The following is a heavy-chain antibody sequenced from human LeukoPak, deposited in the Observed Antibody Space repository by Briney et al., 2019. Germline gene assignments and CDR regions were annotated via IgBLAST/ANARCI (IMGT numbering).Heavy chain of an antibody. CDR3: TTAYDILTGHPRGAFDI. CDR2: IKSKTDGGTT. V-gene: IGHV3-15*01. Sequence: GGSLRLSCAASGFTFSNAWMSWVRQAPGKGLEWVGRIKSKTDGGTTDYAAPVKGRFTISRDDSKNTLYLQMNSLKTEHTAVYYCTTAYDILTGHPRGAFDIWGQGTMVTVSS. CDR1: GFTFSNAW. J-gene: IGHJ3*02. D-gene: IGHD3-9*01.